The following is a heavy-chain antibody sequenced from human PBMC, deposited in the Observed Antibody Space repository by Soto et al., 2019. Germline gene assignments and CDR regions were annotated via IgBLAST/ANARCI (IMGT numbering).Heavy chain of an antibody. CDR1: GFTFSTYA. Sequence: GGSLRLSCAASGFTFSTYAMSWVRQAPGKGLEWVSAISGSGSNTYYADSVKGRFTISRDNSKNTLYLQMSSLRAEDTAVYYCYSSGNDAFDIWGHGTMVTVSS. V-gene: IGHV3-23*01. J-gene: IGHJ3*02. D-gene: IGHD6-19*01. CDR2: ISGSGSNT. CDR3: YSSGNDAFDI.